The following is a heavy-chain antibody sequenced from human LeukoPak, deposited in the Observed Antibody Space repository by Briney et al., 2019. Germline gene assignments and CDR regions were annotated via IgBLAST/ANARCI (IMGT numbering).Heavy chain of an antibody. J-gene: IGHJ4*02. CDR2: ISGNGGST. CDR3: ARGYIYGYHY. V-gene: IGHV3-23*01. D-gene: IGHD5-18*01. Sequence: GGSLRLSCAASRFTFSTYAMSWVRQAPRMGLEWVSAISGNGGSTYYADSVKGRFTISRDNSKNTLFLQMNSLRAEDTAVYYCARGYIYGYHYWGQGTLVTVSS. CDR1: RFTFSTYA.